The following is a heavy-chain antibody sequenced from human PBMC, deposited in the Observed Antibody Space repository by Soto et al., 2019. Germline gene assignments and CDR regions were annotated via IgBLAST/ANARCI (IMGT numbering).Heavy chain of an antibody. CDR1: GFTFSKAW. D-gene: IGHD3-10*01. J-gene: IGHJ6*02. CDR3: TNSADYNYGMDV. V-gene: IGHV3-15*01. CDR2: IKSKADGGTT. Sequence: LRLSCAASGFTFSKAWMSWVRQAPGKGLEWVGRIKSKADGGTTGYVAPVKGRFTISRDDSKNTVYLQMNSLKTEDTAVYYCTNSADYNYGMDVWGQGTAVTVSS.